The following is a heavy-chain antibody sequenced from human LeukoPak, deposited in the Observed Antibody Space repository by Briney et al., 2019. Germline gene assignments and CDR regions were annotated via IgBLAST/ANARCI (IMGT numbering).Heavy chain of an antibody. CDR2: IYYSGST. Sequence: SETLSLTCTVSGGSISSGGYYWSWIRQHPGKGLEWIGYIYYSGSTYYNPSLKSRVTISVDTSKNQFSLKLSSVTAADTAVYYCARDRSGSGVFDYWGQGTLVTVSS. D-gene: IGHD3-10*01. J-gene: IGHJ4*02. V-gene: IGHV4-31*03. CDR1: GGSISSGGYY. CDR3: ARDRSGSGVFDY.